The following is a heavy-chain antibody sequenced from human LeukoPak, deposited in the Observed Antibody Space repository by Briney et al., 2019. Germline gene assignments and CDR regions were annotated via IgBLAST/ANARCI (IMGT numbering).Heavy chain of an antibody. D-gene: IGHD3-22*01. V-gene: IGHV1-18*01. CDR3: ARYFYDSSGYYLNDY. J-gene: IGHJ4*02. Sequence: ASVKVSCKASGYTFTSYGISWVRQAPGQGLEWMGWISAYNGNTNYAQKLQGRVTMTTDTSTSTAYMELRGLRSDDTAVYYCARYFYDSSGYYLNDYRGQGTLVTVSS. CDR1: GYTFTSYG. CDR2: ISAYNGNT.